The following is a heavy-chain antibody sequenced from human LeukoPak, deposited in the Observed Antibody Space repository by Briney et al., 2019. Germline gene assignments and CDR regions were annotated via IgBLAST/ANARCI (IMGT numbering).Heavy chain of an antibody. D-gene: IGHD3-10*01. CDR2: ISSSSSYI. CDR3: ARDGWYYYGSGSYYLTYYYYGMDV. CDR1: GFTFSSYS. J-gene: IGHJ6*02. Sequence: GESLKISCAASGFTFSSYSMNWVRQAPGKGLEWVSSISSSSSYIYYADSVKGRFTISRDNAKNSLYLQMNSLRAEDTAVYYCARDGWYYYGSGSYYLTYYYYGMDVWGQGTTVTVSS. V-gene: IGHV3-21*01.